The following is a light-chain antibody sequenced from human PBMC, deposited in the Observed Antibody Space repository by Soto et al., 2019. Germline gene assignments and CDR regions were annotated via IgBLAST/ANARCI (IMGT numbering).Light chain of an antibody. CDR1: SSDVGGYNY. V-gene: IGLV2-14*01. J-gene: IGLJ1*01. Sequence: QSALTQPASVSGSPGQSLTISCTGTSSDVGGYNYVSWYQQHPGKAPKLMIYDVSNRPSGVSNRFSGSKSGNTASLTISGLQAEDEADYYCSSYTSSSTLVVFGTGTQLTVL. CDR3: SSYTSSSTLVV. CDR2: DVS.